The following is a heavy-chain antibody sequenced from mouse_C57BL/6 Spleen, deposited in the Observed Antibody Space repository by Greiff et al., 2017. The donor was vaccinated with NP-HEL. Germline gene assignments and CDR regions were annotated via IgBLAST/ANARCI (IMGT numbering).Heavy chain of an antibody. CDR3: ARGYGSSPYWYFDV. V-gene: IGHV1-64*01. J-gene: IGHJ1*03. Sequence: QVQLQQPGAELVKPGASVKLSCKASGYTFTSYWMHWVKQRPGQGLEWIGMIHPNSGSTNYNEKFKSKATLTVDKSSSTAYMQLSSLTSEDSAVYYCARGYGSSPYWYFDVWGTGTTVTVSS. CDR2: IHPNSGST. D-gene: IGHD1-1*01. CDR1: GYTFTSYW.